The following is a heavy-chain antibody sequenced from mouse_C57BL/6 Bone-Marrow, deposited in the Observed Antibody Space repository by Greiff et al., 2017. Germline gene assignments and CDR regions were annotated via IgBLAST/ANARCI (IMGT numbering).Heavy chain of an antibody. J-gene: IGHJ4*01. CDR1: GYTFTSYW. V-gene: IGHV1-69*01. Sequence: QVQLKQSGAELVMPGASVKLSCKASGYTFTSYWMHWVKQRPGQGLEWIGEIDPSDSYTNYNQKFKGKSTLTVDKSSSTAYMQLSSLTSEDSAVYYCARNAAYDSNYFYYYAMDYWGQGTSVTVSS. D-gene: IGHD2-5*01. CDR3: ARNAAYDSNYFYYYAMDY. CDR2: IDPSDSYT.